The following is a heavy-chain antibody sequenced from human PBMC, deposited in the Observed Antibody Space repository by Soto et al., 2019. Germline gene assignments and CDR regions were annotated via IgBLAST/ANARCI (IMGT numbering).Heavy chain of an antibody. Sequence: SETLSLTCGVSGGSLSGATYSWNWIRQPPGKGLEWIGYIFPSGTTYYNPSLKSRVAISIDVSKNQFSLSLRSLTAADTAVYYCARSREFDYWSQGTLVTVSS. CDR1: GGSLSGATYS. CDR2: IFPSGTT. V-gene: IGHV4-30-2*01. CDR3: ARSREFDY. J-gene: IGHJ4*02.